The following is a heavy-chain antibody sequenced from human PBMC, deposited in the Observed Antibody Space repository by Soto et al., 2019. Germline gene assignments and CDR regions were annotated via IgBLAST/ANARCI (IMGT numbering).Heavy chain of an antibody. D-gene: IGHD2-15*01. V-gene: IGHV3-53*01. CDR1: GFTVSSNY. CDR3: ARVVRYCSGGSCDEQGLYFDY. J-gene: IGHJ4*02. Sequence: GGSLRLSCAASGFTVSSNYMSWVRQAPGKGLEWVSVIYSGGSTYYADSVKGRFTISRDNSKNTLYLQMNSLRAEDTAVYYCARVVRYCSGGSCDEQGLYFDYWGQGTLVTVSS. CDR2: IYSGGST.